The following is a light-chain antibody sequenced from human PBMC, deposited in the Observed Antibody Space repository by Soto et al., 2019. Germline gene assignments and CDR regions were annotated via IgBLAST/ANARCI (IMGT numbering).Light chain of an antibody. J-gene: IGKJ1*01. CDR2: AAS. CDR1: QSISSY. Sequence: DIQMTQSPSSVSASVGDRITITCRASQSISSYLNWYQQKPGKAPKLLIYAASTLQTGVPSRFSGSGSGTDFILTINWLQSEDFATYYCQQYYDYPRTFGQGTKVDIK. V-gene: IGKV1-39*01. CDR3: QQYYDYPRT.